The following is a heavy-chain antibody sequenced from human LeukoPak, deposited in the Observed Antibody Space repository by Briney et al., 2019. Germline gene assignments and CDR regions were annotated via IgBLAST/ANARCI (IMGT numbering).Heavy chain of an antibody. J-gene: IGHJ4*02. Sequence: GGSLRLSCAASGFTVNSNYMSWVRQAPGKGLEWVSVIYGGGSTYYADSVKGRFTISRDNSKNTLYLQMNSLRAEDTAVYYCARDLERDEDYWGQGTLVTVSS. CDR2: IYGGGST. D-gene: IGHD1-1*01. CDR1: GFTVNSNY. CDR3: ARDLERDEDY. V-gene: IGHV3-66*01.